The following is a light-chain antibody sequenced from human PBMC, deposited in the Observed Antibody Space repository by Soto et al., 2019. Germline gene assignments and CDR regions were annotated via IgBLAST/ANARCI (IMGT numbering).Light chain of an antibody. CDR3: QQTYSIPQT. Sequence: DIQMTQSPSSLSASVGDRVTITCRASQSISSYLSWYQQKPGKTPKLLIYAASGLQSGVTSRFSGSGSGTHFTLTINSLQPEDFATYYCQQTYSIPQTFGQGTKVDI. J-gene: IGKJ1*01. CDR2: AAS. CDR1: QSISSY. V-gene: IGKV1-39*01.